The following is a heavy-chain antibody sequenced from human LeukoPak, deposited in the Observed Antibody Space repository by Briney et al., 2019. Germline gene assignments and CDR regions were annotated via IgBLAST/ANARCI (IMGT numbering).Heavy chain of an antibody. Sequence: SETLSLTCTVSGYSISSGYYWGWIRQPPGKGLEWIASIYHGGNTFYNPSLKSRVTISVDMPKNQFSLKLSSVTAADTAVYYCARVMTTATTWAFDIWGQGTMVTVSS. J-gene: IGHJ3*02. D-gene: IGHD4-17*01. CDR3: ARVMTTATTWAFDI. V-gene: IGHV4-38-2*02. CDR2: IYHGGNT. CDR1: GYSISSGYY.